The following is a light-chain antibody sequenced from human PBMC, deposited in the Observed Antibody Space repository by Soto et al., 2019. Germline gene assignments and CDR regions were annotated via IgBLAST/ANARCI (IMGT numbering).Light chain of an antibody. CDR3: QQYGSSPFT. CDR1: QSVSSSY. CDR2: GAS. Sequence: EIVLTQSPGTLSLSPGEGAALSCRASQSVSSSYLAWFLQKPGQAPRLLIYGASSRANGIPDRFSGSGYGTDFTLTISRLEPEDFAGYYCQQYGSSPFTFGPGTKVDIK. V-gene: IGKV3-20*01. J-gene: IGKJ3*01.